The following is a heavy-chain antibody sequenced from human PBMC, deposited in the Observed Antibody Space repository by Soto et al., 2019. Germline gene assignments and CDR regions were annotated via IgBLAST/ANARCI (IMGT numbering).Heavy chain of an antibody. V-gene: IGHV1-2*02. Sequence: QEQLVQSGAEVKKPGASVKVSCKASGYTFSGYYIHCLRQAPGQGLEWMGWINPNSGGTNYAQKFQGRVTVTRDTPTSTAYMELSRLTSDDTAVYYCARSLTEGYCTITGCYTRPLYGMDVWGQGTTVTVSS. J-gene: IGHJ6*02. CDR2: INPNSGGT. CDR1: GYTFSGYY. CDR3: ARSLTEGYCTITGCYTRPLYGMDV. D-gene: IGHD2-2*02.